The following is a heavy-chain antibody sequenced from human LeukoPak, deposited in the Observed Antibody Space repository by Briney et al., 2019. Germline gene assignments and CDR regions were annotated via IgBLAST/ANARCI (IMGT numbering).Heavy chain of an antibody. CDR3: VRGDLDH. V-gene: IGHV3-7*03. J-gene: IGHJ4*02. D-gene: IGHD1-1*01. CDR2: INHDGRET. CDR1: FER. Sequence: PGGSLRLSCRASFERISWVRQAPGQGLEWVGTINHDGRETYYVDSVSGRFTIFRDNTKNSMWLQMTSLRAEDTAVYFCVRGDLDHWGQGTLITVSS.